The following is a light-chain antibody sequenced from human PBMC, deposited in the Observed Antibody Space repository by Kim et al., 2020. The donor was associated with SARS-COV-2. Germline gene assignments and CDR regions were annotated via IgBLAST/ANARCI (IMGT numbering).Light chain of an antibody. Sequence: ATVEDSVTITSRARQGISSWLAWYQQKPGKAPKLLVYAASSLQSGVPSRFSGSGSGTDFPLTISSLQPEDFATYYCQQANSFPLPFGQGTRLEIK. V-gene: IGKV1-12*01. CDR2: AAS. CDR1: QGISSW. CDR3: QQANSFPLP. J-gene: IGKJ5*01.